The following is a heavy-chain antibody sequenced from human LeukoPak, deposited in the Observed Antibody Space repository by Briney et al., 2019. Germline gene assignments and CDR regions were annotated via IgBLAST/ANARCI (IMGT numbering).Heavy chain of an antibody. V-gene: IGHV4-59*08. CDR3: ARHYGSSSSWYIGAFDI. J-gene: IGHJ3*02. CDR2: IFYTGNT. Sequence: PSETLSLTCTVSGASITTNYWSWIRQSPGKGLQWIGHIFYTGNTNHNPSLKSRVTISVDTPKNQFSLKLSSVTAADTAVYYCARHYGSSSSWYIGAFDIWGQGTMVTVSS. CDR1: GASITTNY. D-gene: IGHD6-13*01.